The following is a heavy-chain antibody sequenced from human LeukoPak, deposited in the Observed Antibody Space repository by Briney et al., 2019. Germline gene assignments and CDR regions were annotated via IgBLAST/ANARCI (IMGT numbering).Heavy chain of an antibody. V-gene: IGHV1-2*02. D-gene: IGHD2-15*01. CDR3: ARGLAF. J-gene: IGHJ4*02. CDR2: INPNSGGT. Sequence: ASVKVSCKASGITFSSYAISWVRQAPGQGLEWMGWINPNSGGTNYAQKFQGRVTMTRDTSISTAYMELSRLRSDDTAVYYCARGLAFWGQGTLVTVSS. CDR1: GITFSSYA.